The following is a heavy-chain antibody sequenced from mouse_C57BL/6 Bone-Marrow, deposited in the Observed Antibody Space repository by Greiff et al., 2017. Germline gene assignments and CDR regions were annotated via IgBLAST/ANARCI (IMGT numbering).Heavy chain of an antibody. CDR3: ATITTVVATDYFDY. D-gene: IGHD1-1*01. J-gene: IGHJ2*01. V-gene: IGHV1-81*01. Sequence: QVQLQQSGAELARPGASVKLSCKASGYTFTSYGISWVKQRTGQGLEWIGEIYPRSGNTYYNEKFKGKATLTADKSSSTAYMELRSLTSEDSAVYFSATITTVVATDYFDYWGQGTTLTVSS. CDR1: GYTFTSYG. CDR2: IYPRSGNT.